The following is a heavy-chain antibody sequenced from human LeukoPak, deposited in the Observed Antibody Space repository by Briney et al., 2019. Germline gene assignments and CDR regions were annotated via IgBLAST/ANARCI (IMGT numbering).Heavy chain of an antibody. J-gene: IGHJ6*03. CDR1: GFTFNYYS. CDR3: ARAAAGSGNYYYYMDV. CDR2: IGSSSGHI. V-gene: IGHV3-21*01. D-gene: IGHD6-13*01. Sequence: TGGSLRLSCAASGFTFNYYSMNWVRQAPGKGLEWVSSIGSSSGHIYYADSVKGRFTISRDNAKNSVYLHMNSLRAEDTAVYYCARAAAGSGNYYYYMDVWGKGTTVTVSS.